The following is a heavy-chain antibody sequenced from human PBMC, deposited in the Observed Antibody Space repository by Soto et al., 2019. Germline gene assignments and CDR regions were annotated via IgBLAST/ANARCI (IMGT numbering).Heavy chain of an antibody. CDR3: ATGLIAAATMNY. J-gene: IGHJ4*02. CDR1: GVSLHDYA. V-gene: IGHV1-69*06. Sequence: QVQLVQSGAEVKKPGSSVKVSCRASGVSLHDYAISWVRQAPGQGLEWLGGIIPLSASAKLAQKFQGRVTITADKSTRTAYMELTSVRSEDTSVYYCATGLIAAATMNYWGQGTLVTVSS. D-gene: IGHD6-13*01. CDR2: IIPLSASA.